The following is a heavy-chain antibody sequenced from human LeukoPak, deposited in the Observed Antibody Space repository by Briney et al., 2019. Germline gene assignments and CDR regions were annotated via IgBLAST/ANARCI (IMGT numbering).Heavy chain of an antibody. CDR3: ARDGSLRFLESNAFDI. J-gene: IGHJ3*02. CDR1: GFTFSDYY. CDR2: ISSSGSTI. Sequence: GGSLRLSCAASGFTFSDYYMSWIRQAPGKGLEWVSYISSSGSTIYYADSVKGRFTISRDNAKNSLYLQMNSLRAEDTAVYYCARDGSLRFLESNAFDIWGQGTMVTVSS. D-gene: IGHD3-3*01. V-gene: IGHV3-11*04.